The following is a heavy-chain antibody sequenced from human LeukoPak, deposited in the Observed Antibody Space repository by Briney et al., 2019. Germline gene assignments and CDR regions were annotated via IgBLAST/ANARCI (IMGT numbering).Heavy chain of an antibody. J-gene: IGHJ6*03. CDR1: GFTFSSYS. CDR3: ARGTGRGGSGWPISHFYYDYQMDV. D-gene: IGHD3-22*01. Sequence: PGGSLRLSCAASGFTFSSYSMNWVRQAPGEGLEWVSYISSLSGTIYYADSVKGRFTISRDNARNSLYLQMDSLRAEDTAVYYCARGTGRGGSGWPISHFYYDYQMDVWGKGPWVSVS. V-gene: IGHV3-48*01. CDR2: ISSLSGTI.